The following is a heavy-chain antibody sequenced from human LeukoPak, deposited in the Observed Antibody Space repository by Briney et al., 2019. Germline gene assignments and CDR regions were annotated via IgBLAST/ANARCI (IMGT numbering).Heavy chain of an antibody. CDR1: GHTFSIYA. V-gene: IGHV1-69*06. Sequence: SVNLSFTASGHTFSIYAISWARQAPGQGLEWMGELTPIFGKANYTQKFQGRVTITADKSTSTAYMELSSLRSEDTAVYYCARVSVVVTAIGTYYYYYGMDVWGKGTTVTVSS. J-gene: IGHJ6*04. D-gene: IGHD2-21*02. CDR3: ARVSVVVTAIGTYYYYYGMDV. CDR2: LTPIFGKA.